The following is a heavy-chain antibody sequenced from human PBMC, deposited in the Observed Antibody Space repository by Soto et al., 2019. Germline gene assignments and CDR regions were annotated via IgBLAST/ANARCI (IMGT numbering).Heavy chain of an antibody. CDR3: ARAGGGGYYYRDV. J-gene: IGHJ6*03. CDR2: INPNSGGT. D-gene: IGHD3-10*01. Sequence: ASVKVSCKASGYTFTGYYMHWVRQAPGQGLEWMGWINPNSGGTSYAQKFQGWVTMTRGTSISTAYTELSRLRSDDTAVYYCARAGGGGYYYRDVGGKGTTVTVP. V-gene: IGHV1-2*04. CDR1: GYTFTGYY.